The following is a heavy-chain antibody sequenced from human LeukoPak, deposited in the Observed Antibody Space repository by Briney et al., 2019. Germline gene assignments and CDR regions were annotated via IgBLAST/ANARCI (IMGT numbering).Heavy chain of an antibody. D-gene: IGHD1-26*01. CDR2: ISGGGGST. V-gene: IGHV3-23*01. J-gene: IGHJ4*02. Sequence: GGSLRLSCAASGFAFSSYAMSWVRQAPGKGLEWVSTISGGGGSTYYADSVKGRFTISRDNSKNTLYLQVNSLRAEDTAVYYCAKGGKWDVTPFDYWGQGTLVTVSS. CDR1: GFAFSSYA. CDR3: AKGGKWDVTPFDY.